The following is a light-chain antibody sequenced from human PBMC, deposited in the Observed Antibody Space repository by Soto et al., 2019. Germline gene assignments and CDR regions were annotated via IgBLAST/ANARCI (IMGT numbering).Light chain of an antibody. CDR1: QSVSNSY. J-gene: IGKJ5*01. CDR3: QQYGSSPIT. Sequence: EIVLTQSPGILSLSPGERATLSCRASQSVSNSYLAWYQQKPGQAPRLLIYGASSRAIGIPDRFSGSGSATDFTLTISRLEPEDFAVYFCQQYGSSPITFGQGTGLEIE. V-gene: IGKV3-20*01. CDR2: GAS.